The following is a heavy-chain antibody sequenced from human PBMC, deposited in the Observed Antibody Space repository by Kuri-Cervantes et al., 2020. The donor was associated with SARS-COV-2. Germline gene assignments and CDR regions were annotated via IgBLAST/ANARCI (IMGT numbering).Heavy chain of an antibody. CDR2: IIPIFGTA. J-gene: IGHJ4*02. Sequence: SVKVSCKASGGTFSSYAISWVRQAPGQGLEWMGRIIPIFGTANYAQKFQGRVTITADESTSTAYMELSSLGSEDTAVYYCARAKGTLGFFDYWGQGTLVTVSS. V-gene: IGHV1-69*13. D-gene: IGHD1-7*01. CDR1: GGTFSSYA. CDR3: ARAKGTLGFFDY.